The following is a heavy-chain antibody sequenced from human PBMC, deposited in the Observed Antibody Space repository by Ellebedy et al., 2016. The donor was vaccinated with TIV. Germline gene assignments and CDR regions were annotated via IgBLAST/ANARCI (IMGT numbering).Heavy chain of an antibody. J-gene: IGHJ6*02. CDR3: ARDTEATTGGRDYNYYGMDV. CDR2: LSSNGAT. D-gene: IGHD4-23*01. CDR1: GGSIVGYF. Sequence: SETLSLTCTVSGGSIVGYFWSWIRQPAGKGLEWIGYLSSNGATIYNPSLKSRVTMSLDPSKIQFSLQLSSVTAADTAVYYCARDTEATTGGRDYNYYGMDVWGQGTTVSVSS. V-gene: IGHV4-4*07.